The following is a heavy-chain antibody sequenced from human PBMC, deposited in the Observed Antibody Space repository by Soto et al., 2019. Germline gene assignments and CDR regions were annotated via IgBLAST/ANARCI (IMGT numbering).Heavy chain of an antibody. CDR2: IDPSDSYT. J-gene: IGHJ6*02. CDR1: GYSFTSYW. CDR3: AREGSIVVVPAAITSYYYGMDV. D-gene: IGHD2-2*02. Sequence: GESLKISCKGSGYSFTSYWISWVRQMPGKGLEWMGRIDPSDSYTNYSPSFQGHVTISADKSISTAYLQWSSLKASDTAKYYCAREGSIVVVPAAITSYYYGMDVWGQGTTVTVSS. V-gene: IGHV5-10-1*01.